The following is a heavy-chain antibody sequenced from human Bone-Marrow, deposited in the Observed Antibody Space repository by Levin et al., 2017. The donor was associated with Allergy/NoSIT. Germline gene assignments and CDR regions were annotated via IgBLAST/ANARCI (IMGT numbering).Heavy chain of an antibody. CDR2: ISSAASTI. Sequence: AGGSLRLSCAASGFTFYDYYMTWIRQAPGKGLEWVSYISSAASTIYYADSVKGRFTISRDNAKNSLYLQMNSLRAEDTAAYYCVRDLMITSGGRGMDVWGQGTTVTVSS. CDR1: GFTFYDYY. D-gene: IGHD3-16*01. CDR3: VRDLMITSGGRGMDV. V-gene: IGHV3-11*01. J-gene: IGHJ6*02.